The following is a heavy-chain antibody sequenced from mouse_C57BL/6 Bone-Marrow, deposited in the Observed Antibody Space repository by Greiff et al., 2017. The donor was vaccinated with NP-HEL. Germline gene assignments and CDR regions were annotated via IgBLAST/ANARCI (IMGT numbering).Heavy chain of an antibody. CDR1: GYTFTSYW. J-gene: IGHJ2*01. CDR2: IDPSDSYT. CDR3: AREGIC. Sequence: VQLQQPGAELVKPGASVKLSCKASGYTFTSYWMQWVKQRPGQGLEWIGEIDPSDSYTNYNQKFKGKATLTVDTSSSTAYMQLSSLTSEDSAVYYCAREGICWGQGTTLTVSS. V-gene: IGHV1-50*01.